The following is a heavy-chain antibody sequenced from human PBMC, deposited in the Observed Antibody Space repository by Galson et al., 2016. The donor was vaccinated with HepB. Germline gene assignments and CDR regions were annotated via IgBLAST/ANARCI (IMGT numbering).Heavy chain of an antibody. CDR1: GFIVSSNY. Sequence: SLRLSCAASGFIVSSNYMHRVRQAPGKGLEWVSIIYSSGFTDYADSVKGRFTISRDKSKNTLYLQMNSLRAEDTAVYYCARDRTSGYETTLDYWGQGTLVTVSS. V-gene: IGHV3-53*01. D-gene: IGHD5-12*01. J-gene: IGHJ4*02. CDR3: ARDRTSGYETTLDY. CDR2: IYSSGFT.